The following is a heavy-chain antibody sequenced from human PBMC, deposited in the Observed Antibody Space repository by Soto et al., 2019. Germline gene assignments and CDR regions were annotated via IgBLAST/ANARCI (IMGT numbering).Heavy chain of an antibody. J-gene: IGHJ4*02. Sequence: SVNVSCKASGGTFSSYAISWVRQAPGQGLELMGGIIPIFGTANYAQKFQGRVTITAXEXXXXAXMXLXXXXSEXTAVYYCASVDSSSWYWYFDYWGQGALVTVSS. D-gene: IGHD6-13*01. CDR1: GGTFSSYA. CDR2: IIPIFGTA. V-gene: IGHV1-69*13. CDR3: ASVDSSSWYWYFDY.